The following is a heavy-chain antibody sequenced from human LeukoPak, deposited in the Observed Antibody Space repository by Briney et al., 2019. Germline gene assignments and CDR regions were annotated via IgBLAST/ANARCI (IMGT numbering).Heavy chain of an antibody. CDR1: GGTFSSYA. V-gene: IGHV1-69*04. J-gene: IGHJ5*02. D-gene: IGHD6-13*01. CDR2: IIPILGIA. CDR3: ARVSGGQLVLGWFDP. Sequence: GASVKVSCKASGGTFSSYAISWVRQAPGQGLEWMGRIIPILGIAKYAQKFQGRVTITTDKSTSTAYMELSSLRSEHTAVYYCARVSGGQLVLGWFDPWGQGTLVTVSS.